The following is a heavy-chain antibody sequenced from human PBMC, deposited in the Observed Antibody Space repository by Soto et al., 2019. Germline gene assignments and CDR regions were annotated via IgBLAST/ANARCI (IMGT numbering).Heavy chain of an antibody. J-gene: IGHJ4*02. CDR1: GFIFKMYW. CDR2: ITDDGSTT. V-gene: IGHV3-74*01. Sequence: GGSLRLSCETSGFIFKMYWMHWVRQVPGQGPQWVARITDDGSTTYYAASVEGRFTIFRDNAKNALYLQMTSLRPDDTAVYYCTRGPRPTSIGTGAFWGQGTLVTVSS. CDR3: TRGPRPTSIGTGAF. D-gene: IGHD3-10*01.